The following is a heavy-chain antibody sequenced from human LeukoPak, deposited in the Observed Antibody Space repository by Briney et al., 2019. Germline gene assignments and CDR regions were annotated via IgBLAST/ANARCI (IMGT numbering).Heavy chain of an antibody. Sequence: GALRLSCAASGFTFSSYGMHWVRQAPGKGLEWVAVIWYDRSTEYYGDSVKGRFTISRDNAKNTLYLQMNGLRVEDTAVYYCARDSDHYDILTGHYLHYFDYWGQGTVVTVSS. CDR1: GFTFSSYG. J-gene: IGHJ4*02. V-gene: IGHV3-33*01. CDR3: ARDSDHYDILTGHYLHYFDY. D-gene: IGHD3-9*01. CDR2: IWYDRSTE.